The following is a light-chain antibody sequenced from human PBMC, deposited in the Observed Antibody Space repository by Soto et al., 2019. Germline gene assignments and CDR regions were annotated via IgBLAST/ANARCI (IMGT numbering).Light chain of an antibody. Sequence: QSALTQPASVSGSPGQTIAISCTGTSSDVGGYNSVSWYQHHPGKVPKIIIYDVTIRPSGVPDRFSGSKSGNTASLTISGLQAEDEAEYYCSSYTRITALVFGTGTKLTVL. V-gene: IGLV2-14*01. J-gene: IGLJ1*01. CDR1: SSDVGGYNS. CDR2: DVT. CDR3: SSYTRITALV.